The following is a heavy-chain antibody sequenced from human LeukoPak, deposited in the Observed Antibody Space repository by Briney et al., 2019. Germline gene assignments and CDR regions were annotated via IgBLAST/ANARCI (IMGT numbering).Heavy chain of an antibody. CDR1: GFTFDDYA. J-gene: IGHJ6*02. Sequence: PGGSLRRSCAASGFTFDDYAMHWVRQAPGKGLEWVSGISWNSGTKGYADSVKGRFTISRDNAKNSLYLQMNSLRGEDAALYYCAVLHYYAMDVWGQGTTVTVSS. V-gene: IGHV3-9*01. CDR3: AVLHYYAMDV. CDR2: ISWNSGTK. D-gene: IGHD2-8*01.